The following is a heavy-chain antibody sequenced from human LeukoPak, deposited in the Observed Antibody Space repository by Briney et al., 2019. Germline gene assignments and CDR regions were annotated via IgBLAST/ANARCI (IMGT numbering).Heavy chain of an antibody. D-gene: IGHD3-9*01. CDR1: GFTFSSYR. J-gene: IGHJ6*02. Sequence: GGSLRLSCAASGFTFSSYRMTWVRQAPGKGLEWVSSISSSSSYIYYADSVKGRFTISRDNAKNSLYLQMNSLRAEDTAVYYCARELGYFDWLLPTGDYYYGMDVWGQGTTVTVSS. V-gene: IGHV3-21*01. CDR2: ISSSSSYI. CDR3: ARELGYFDWLLPTGDYYYGMDV.